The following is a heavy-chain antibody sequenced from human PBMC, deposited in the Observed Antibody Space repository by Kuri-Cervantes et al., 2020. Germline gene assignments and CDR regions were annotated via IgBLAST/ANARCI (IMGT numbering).Heavy chain of an antibody. J-gene: IGHJ4*02. D-gene: IGHD3-3*01. CDR1: GFIFSNYW. Sequence: GESLKISCAASGFIFSNYWMSWVRQAPGKGLEWVANIKKDGSGKYYVDSVKGRFTISRDNAKMSVDLQMNSLRVEDTAVYYCARDVTSFGVVTRYFDFWGQGTLVTVSS. CDR2: IKKDGSGK. V-gene: IGHV3-7*01. CDR3: ARDVTSFGVVTRYFDF.